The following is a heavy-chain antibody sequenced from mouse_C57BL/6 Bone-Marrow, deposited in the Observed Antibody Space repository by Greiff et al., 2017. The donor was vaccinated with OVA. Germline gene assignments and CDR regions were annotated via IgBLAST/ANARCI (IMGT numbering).Heavy chain of an antibody. CDR1: GFTFSDYG. D-gene: IGHD2-5*01. V-gene: IGHV5-17*01. CDR3: ASYSNSLAY. J-gene: IGHJ3*01. Sequence: DVQLQESGGGLVKPGGSLKLSCAASGFTFSDYGMHWVRQAPEKGLEWVAYISSGSSTIYYADTVKGRFTISRDNAKNTLFLQMTSLRSEDTAMYYCASYSNSLAYWGQGTLVTVSA. CDR2: ISSGSSTI.